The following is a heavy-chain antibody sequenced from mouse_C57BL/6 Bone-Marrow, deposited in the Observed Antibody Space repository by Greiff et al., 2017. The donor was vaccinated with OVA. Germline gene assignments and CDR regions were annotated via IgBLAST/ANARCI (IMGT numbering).Heavy chain of an antibody. Sequence: QVQLQQPGAELVRPGSSVKLSCKASGYTFTSYWMDWVKQRPGQGLEWIGNIYPSDSETHYNQKFKDKATLTVDKSSSTAYMQLSSLISEDSAVYYCGTKLGFDYWGQGTTLTVSS. CDR2: IYPSDSET. D-gene: IGHD4-1*01. CDR1: GYTFTSYW. V-gene: IGHV1-61*01. CDR3: GTKLGFDY. J-gene: IGHJ2*01.